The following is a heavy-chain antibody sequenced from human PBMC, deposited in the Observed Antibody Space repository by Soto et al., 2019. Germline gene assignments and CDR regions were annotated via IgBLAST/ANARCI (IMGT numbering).Heavy chain of an antibody. D-gene: IGHD3-10*01. CDR2: IWYDGSNK. CDR3: ARDEGLGVKYYNDAMDV. Sequence: QVQLVESGGGVVQPGRSLRLSCAASGFTFSSYGMHWVRQAPGKGREWVAVIWYDGSNKYYADSVKGRFTISRDNSKITLYLKTNSLSAEDTAVYYCARDEGLGVKYYNDAMDVWGQGTTVTAS. V-gene: IGHV3-33*01. J-gene: IGHJ6*02. CDR1: GFTFSSYG.